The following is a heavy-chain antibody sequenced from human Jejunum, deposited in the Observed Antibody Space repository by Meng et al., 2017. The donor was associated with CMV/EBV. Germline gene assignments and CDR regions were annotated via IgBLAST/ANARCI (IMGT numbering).Heavy chain of an antibody. J-gene: IGHJ6*02. Sequence: DDYAMHWVRQAPEKGLEWVSLIDFNEDGRTYYSDSARGRFTITRDSSKNSLYLQMNSLRTEDSALYYCAKDVTHFDFWSGSVGMDVWGQGTAVTVSS. V-gene: IGHV3-43*01. CDR1: DDYA. CDR3: AKDVTHFDFWSGSVGMDV. CDR2: IDFNEDGRT. D-gene: IGHD3-3*01.